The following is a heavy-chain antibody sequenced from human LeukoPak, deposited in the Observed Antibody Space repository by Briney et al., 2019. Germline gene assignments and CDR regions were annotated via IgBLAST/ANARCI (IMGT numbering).Heavy chain of an antibody. J-gene: IGHJ4*02. CDR2: IWYDGSDK. CDR1: GFTFSSHG. Sequence: PGGSLRLSCAASGFTFSSHGMHWVRQAPGKGLEWVAVIWYDGSDKYYADSVKGRCTISRDNSKNTLYLQMTSLRADDTAVYYCARDRVLHYFDYWGQGALVTVSS. D-gene: IGHD3-16*01. V-gene: IGHV3-33*01. CDR3: ARDRVLHYFDY.